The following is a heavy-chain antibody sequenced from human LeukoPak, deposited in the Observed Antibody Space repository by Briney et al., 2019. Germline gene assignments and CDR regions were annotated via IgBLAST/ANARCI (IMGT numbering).Heavy chain of an antibody. Sequence: GGSLRLSCAVSGFSVTNNYMSWVRQAPGKGLEWVANIKQDGSEEYYVDSVKGRFTISRDNAKNSLYLQMNSLRAEDTAVYYCARAGLNWGQGTLVTVSS. J-gene: IGHJ4*02. CDR1: GFSVTNNY. V-gene: IGHV3-7*05. CDR2: IKQDGSEE. CDR3: ARAGLN. D-gene: IGHD2-8*02.